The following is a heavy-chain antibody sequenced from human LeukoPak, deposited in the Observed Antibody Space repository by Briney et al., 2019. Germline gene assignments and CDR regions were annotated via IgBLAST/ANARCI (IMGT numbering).Heavy chain of an antibody. Sequence: SQTLSLTCAISGDSVPSNSAAWNWIRQSPSRGLEWLGRTYYRSKWYYDYAVAVKSRISINPDTSKNQFSLQLSSVTPEDTAVYYCARDPVGGSTIFDYWGQGTLVTVSS. CDR3: ARDPVGGSTIFDY. V-gene: IGHV6-1*01. D-gene: IGHD1-26*01. J-gene: IGHJ4*02. CDR1: GDSVPSNSAA. CDR2: TYYRSKWYY.